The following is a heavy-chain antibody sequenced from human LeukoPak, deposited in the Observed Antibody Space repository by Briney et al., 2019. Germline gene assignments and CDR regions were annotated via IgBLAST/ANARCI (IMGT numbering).Heavy chain of an antibody. CDR2: IYYCWTT. Sequence: SDALSLTCTVSGGSISSHFWTWIRQPPGKELAGIGYIYYCWTTNYNPSLKSRVSISVDTSKNEFPLRLSSVTAADTAVYYCARDFLECSRASCLNWFDPWGQGTLVTVSS. D-gene: IGHD2-2*01. CDR1: GGSISSHF. J-gene: IGHJ5*02. CDR3: ARDFLECSRASCLNWFDP. V-gene: IGHV4-59*11.